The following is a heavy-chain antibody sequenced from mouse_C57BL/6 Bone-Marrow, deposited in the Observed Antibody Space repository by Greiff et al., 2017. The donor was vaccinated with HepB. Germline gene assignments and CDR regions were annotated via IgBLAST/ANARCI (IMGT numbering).Heavy chain of an antibody. J-gene: IGHJ1*03. CDR3: TYYDYVHWYFDV. Sequence: DVKLQESGGGLVQPGGSMKLSCVASGFTFSNYWMNWVRQSPEKGLEWVAQIRLKSDNYATHYAESVKGRFTISRDDSKSSVYLQMNNLRAEDTGIYYCTYYDYVHWYFDVWGTGTTVTVSS. V-gene: IGHV6-3*01. CDR2: IRLKSDNYAT. D-gene: IGHD2-4*01. CDR1: GFTFSNYW.